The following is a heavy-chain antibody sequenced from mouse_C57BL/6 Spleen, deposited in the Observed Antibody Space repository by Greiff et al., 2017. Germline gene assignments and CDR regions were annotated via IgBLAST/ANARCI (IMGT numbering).Heavy chain of an antibody. CDR1: GFTFSDYY. V-gene: IGHV5-16*01. CDR2: INYDGSST. J-gene: IGHJ4*01. CDR3: ARDLGRDYAMDY. D-gene: IGHD4-1*01. Sequence: EVQRVESEGGLVQPGSSMKLSCTASGFTFSDYYMAWVRQVPEKGLEWVANINYDGSSTYYLDSLKSRFIISRDNAKNILYLQMSSLKSEDTATYYCARDLGRDYAMDYWGQGTSVTVSS.